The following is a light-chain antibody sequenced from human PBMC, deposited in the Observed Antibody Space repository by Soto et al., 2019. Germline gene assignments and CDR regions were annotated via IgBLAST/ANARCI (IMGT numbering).Light chain of an antibody. CDR2: DVS. V-gene: IGLV2-14*03. CDR1: SNDVGAYNY. CDR3: SSYTTSATVV. J-gene: IGLJ2*01. Sequence: QSALTQPASVSGSPGQSITISCTGTSNDVGAYNYVSWYQQHPDKAPKLMIYDVSDRPSGVSNRFSGSKSGNTASLTISGLQAEDEADYYCSSYTTSATVVFGGGTKVTVL.